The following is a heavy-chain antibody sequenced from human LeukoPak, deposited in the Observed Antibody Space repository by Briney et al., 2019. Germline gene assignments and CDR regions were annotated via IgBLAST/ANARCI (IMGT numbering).Heavy chain of an antibody. CDR3: ARESRWGSRRGYYYYGMDV. V-gene: IGHV4-34*01. D-gene: IGHD1-26*01. Sequence: PSETLSLTCAVYGGSFSGYYWSWIRQPPGKGLEWIGEINHSGSTNYNPSLKSRVTISVDTSKNQFSLKLSSVTAADTAVYYCARESRWGSRRGYYYYGMDVWGQGTTVTVSS. CDR2: INHSGST. CDR1: GGSFSGYY. J-gene: IGHJ6*02.